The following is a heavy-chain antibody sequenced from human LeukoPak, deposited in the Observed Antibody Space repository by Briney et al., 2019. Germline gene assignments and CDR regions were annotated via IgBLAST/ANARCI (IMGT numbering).Heavy chain of an antibody. J-gene: IGHJ4*02. Sequence: ASVKVSCKASGYTFTGYYMHWVRQAPGQGLAWMGWINPNSGGTNYAQKFQGRVTMTRDTSISTAYMELSRLRSDDTAVYYCAGVRYSSGWYDYWGQGTLVTVSS. CDR1: GYTFTGYY. CDR3: AGVRYSSGWYDY. CDR2: INPNSGGT. D-gene: IGHD6-19*01. V-gene: IGHV1-2*02.